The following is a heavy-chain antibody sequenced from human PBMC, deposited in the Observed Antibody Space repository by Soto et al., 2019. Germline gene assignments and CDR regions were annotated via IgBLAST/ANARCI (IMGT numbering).Heavy chain of an antibody. V-gene: IGHV3-30*18. D-gene: IGHD3-3*01. CDR2: ISYDGSNK. CDR3: AKDPSYYDFWSGYFDYYYGMDV. J-gene: IGHJ6*02. Sequence: QVQLVESGGGVVQPGRSLRLSCAASGFTFSSYGMHWVRQAPGKGLEWVAVISYDGSNKYYADSVKGRFTISRDNSKNTLYMKMNSLRAEDTAVYYCAKDPSYYDFWSGYFDYYYGMDVWGQGTTVTVSS. CDR1: GFTFSSYG.